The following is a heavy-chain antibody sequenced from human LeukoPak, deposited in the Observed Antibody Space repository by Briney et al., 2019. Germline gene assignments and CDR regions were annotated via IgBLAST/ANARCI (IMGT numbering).Heavy chain of an antibody. Sequence: AGGSLRLSCAASGFTFSSCAMNWVRQSPGKGLVWVSRINSDGSSTSYADSVKGRFTISRDDAKNTLYLQMNSLRAEDTTVYYCARARGAYVFDYWGQGTLVTVSS. CDR1: GFTFSSCA. CDR2: INSDGSST. J-gene: IGHJ4*02. V-gene: IGHV3-74*01. CDR3: ARARGAYVFDY. D-gene: IGHD3-16*01.